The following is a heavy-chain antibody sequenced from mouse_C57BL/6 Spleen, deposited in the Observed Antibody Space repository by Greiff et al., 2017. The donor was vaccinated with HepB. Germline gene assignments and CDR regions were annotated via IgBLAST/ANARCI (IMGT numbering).Heavy chain of an antibody. Sequence: QVQLQQSGAELARPGASVKLSCKASGYTFTSYGISWVKQRTGQGLEWIGEIYPRSGNTYYNEKFKGKATLTADKSSSTAYMELRSLTSEDSAVYFWARWDTTVVDWYFDVWGTGTTVTVSS. J-gene: IGHJ1*03. D-gene: IGHD1-1*01. CDR2: IYPRSGNT. V-gene: IGHV1-81*01. CDR3: ARWDTTVVDWYFDV. CDR1: GYTFTSYG.